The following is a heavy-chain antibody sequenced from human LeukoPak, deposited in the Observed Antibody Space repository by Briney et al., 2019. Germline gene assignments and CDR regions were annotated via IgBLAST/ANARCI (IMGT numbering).Heavy chain of an antibody. CDR1: GFTFSSYG. D-gene: IGHD2-2*01. CDR2: IKQDGSEK. V-gene: IGHV3-7*01. CDR3: ARTLLIVVVPAATANPSDY. Sequence: GGSLRLSCAASGFTFSSYGMPWVRQAPGKGLEWVANIKQDGSEKYYVDSVKGRFTISRDNAKNSLYLQMNSLRAEDTAVYYCARTLLIVVVPAATANPSDYWGQGTLVTVSS. J-gene: IGHJ4*02.